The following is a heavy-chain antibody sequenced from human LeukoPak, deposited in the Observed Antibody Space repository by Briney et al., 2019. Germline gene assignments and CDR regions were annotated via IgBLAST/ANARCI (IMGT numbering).Heavy chain of an antibody. D-gene: IGHD3-10*01. J-gene: IGHJ4*02. V-gene: IGHV3-23*01. CDR1: GFTFISYA. Sequence: PGGSLRLSCAASGFTFISYAMSWVRQAPGKGLEWVSAISGSGGSTYYADSVKGRFTISRDNSKNTLYLQMNSLRAEDTAVYYCAKEDVLLWFGELSPFDYWGQGTLVTVSS. CDR3: AKEDVLLWFGELSPFDY. CDR2: ISGSGGST.